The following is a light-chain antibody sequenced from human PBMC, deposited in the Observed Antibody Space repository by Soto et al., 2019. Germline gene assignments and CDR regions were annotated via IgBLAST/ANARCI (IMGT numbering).Light chain of an antibody. V-gene: IGLV2-14*01. Sequence: QSVLTQPASVSGSPGQSITISCTGTSSDVGGYNYVSWYQQTPGKAPKLIIFEVYDRASGVSNRFSGSKSGNTASLTISGLQADDEADYYCSSYTASSTFVFGTGTKLTVL. CDR3: SSYTASSTFV. CDR1: SSDVGGYNY. CDR2: EVY. J-gene: IGLJ1*01.